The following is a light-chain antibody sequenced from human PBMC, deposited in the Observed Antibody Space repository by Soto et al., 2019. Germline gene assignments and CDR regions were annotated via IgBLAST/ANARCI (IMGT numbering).Light chain of an antibody. CDR3: HQYGTSPWT. CDR2: GAS. CDR1: HSVSDNY. V-gene: IGKV3-20*01. J-gene: IGKJ1*01. Sequence: EIVFTECPGSLSVPPGERATLSCRASHSVSDNYLAWYQQKPGQAPGLLIHGASSRASGIPDRFSGSGSGTDFTLTISRLEPEDFAVYYCHQYGTSPWTFGQGTRVEIK.